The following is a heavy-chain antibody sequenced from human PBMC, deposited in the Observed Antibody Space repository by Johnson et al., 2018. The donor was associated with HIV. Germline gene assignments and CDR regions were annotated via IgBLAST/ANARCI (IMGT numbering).Heavy chain of an antibody. D-gene: IGHD3-10*01. CDR1: GFSFADYA. J-gene: IGHJ3*02. Sequence: VQLVESGGVAVQPGGSLRLSCAASGFSFADYAMHWVRQAPGKGLEWVAVISYDGSNKYYADSVKGRFTISRDNSKNTVYLQMNSLRAEDTAVYYCAREGPMVRSGAFDIWGQGTMVTVSS. V-gene: IGHV3-30*14. CDR2: ISYDGSNK. CDR3: AREGPMVRSGAFDI.